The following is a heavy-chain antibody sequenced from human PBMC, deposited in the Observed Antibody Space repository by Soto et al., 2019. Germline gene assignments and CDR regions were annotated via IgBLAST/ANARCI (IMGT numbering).Heavy chain of an antibody. J-gene: IGHJ6*02. CDR2: IYPGDSDT. CDR1: GYSFTSYW. D-gene: IGHD3-22*01. V-gene: IGHV5-51*01. CDR3: ARIVYDSSDRSYYYYGMDV. Sequence: GESLKISCKGSGYSFTSYWIGWVRQMPGKGLEWMGIIYPGDSDTRYSPSFQGQVTISADKSISTAYLQWSSLKASDTAMFYCARIVYDSSDRSYYYYGMDVWGQGTTVTVSS.